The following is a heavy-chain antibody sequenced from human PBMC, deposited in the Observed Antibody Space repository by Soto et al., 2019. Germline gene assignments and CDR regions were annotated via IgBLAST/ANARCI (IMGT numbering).Heavy chain of an antibody. V-gene: IGHV1-18*04. Sequence: QVQLVQSGADVKKPGASVKVSCKASGYTFTTYGISWVRQAPGQGLEWMGWISAYNGNTNYAQKLQGRLTMTTDTSTSTVTRELRSLRSDDTAVYYWASWAVQNHGYGGPFDYWGQGALLTVSS. CDR1: GYTFTTYG. CDR3: ASWAVQNHGYGGPFDY. D-gene: IGHD5-18*01. CDR2: ISAYNGNT. J-gene: IGHJ4*02.